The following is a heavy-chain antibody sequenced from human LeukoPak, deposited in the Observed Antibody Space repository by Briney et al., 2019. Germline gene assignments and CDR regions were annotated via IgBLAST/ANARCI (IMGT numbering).Heavy chain of an antibody. J-gene: IGHJ4*02. CDR2: MNPNSGNT. CDR1: GYTFTSYD. CDR3: ARTFHYYGSGSYYNLVY. V-gene: IGHV1-8*01. Sequence: ASVKVSCKASGYTFTSYDINWVRQATGQGLEWMGWMNPNSGNTGYAQKFQGRVTMTRNTSISTAYMELSSLRPEDTAVYYCARTFHYYGSGSYYNLVYWGQGTLVTVSS. D-gene: IGHD3-10*01.